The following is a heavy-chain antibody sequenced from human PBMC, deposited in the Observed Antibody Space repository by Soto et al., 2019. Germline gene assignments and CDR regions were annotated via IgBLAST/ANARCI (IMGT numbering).Heavy chain of an antibody. CDR2: IYYSGST. D-gene: IGHD2-15*01. J-gene: IGHJ3*02. Sequence: GSLRLSCATSGFTFRSYWMSWIRQPPGKGLEWIGYIYYSGSTNYNPSLKSRVTISVDTSKNQFSLKLSSVTAADTAVYYCARASVVAAYDAFDIWGQGTMVTVSS. CDR1: GFTFRSYW. V-gene: IGHV4-59*01. CDR3: ARASVVAAYDAFDI.